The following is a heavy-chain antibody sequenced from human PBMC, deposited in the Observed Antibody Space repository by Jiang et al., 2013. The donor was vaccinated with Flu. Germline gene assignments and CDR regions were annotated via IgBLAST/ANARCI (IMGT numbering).Heavy chain of an antibody. CDR2: INHRGSF. CDR1: GGSLNDYH. CDR3: ARGGGLSISTSRPFDI. D-gene: IGHD3-10*01. J-gene: IGHJ3*02. V-gene: IGHV4-34*01. Sequence: VALLKPSETLSLACDVSGGSLNDYHWTWIRQSPGKGLESIGEINHRGSFNYNPSLRSRVTISLDKSSNRFFLTLTSVTAADSGLYYCARGGGLSISTSRPFDIWGQGSVVTVSS.